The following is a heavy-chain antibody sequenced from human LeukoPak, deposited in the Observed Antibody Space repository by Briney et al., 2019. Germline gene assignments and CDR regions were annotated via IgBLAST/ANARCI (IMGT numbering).Heavy chain of an antibody. CDR3: AKAIQRTKADRTDAFDI. J-gene: IGHJ3*02. V-gene: IGHV3-30*18. D-gene: IGHD1-1*01. CDR2: ISYDGSNK. CDR1: GFTFNSYG. Sequence: PGGSLRLSCAASGFTFNSYGLHWVRQAPGKGLEWVAVISYDGSNKYHADSVKGRFTISRDNSKNTLYLQMNSLRAEDTAVYYCAKAIQRTKADRTDAFDIWGQGTMVRVSS.